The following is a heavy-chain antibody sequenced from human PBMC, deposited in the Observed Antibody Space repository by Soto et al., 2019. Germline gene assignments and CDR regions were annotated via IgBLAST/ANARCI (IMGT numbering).Heavy chain of an antibody. CDR2: IDNSGST. Sequence: QVQLQQWGAGLLKPSETLSLTCAVYGGSFSGYYWSWIRESPGKGLEWIGEIDNSGSTNYNPSLRRRATSSVDTSRKRFSLKLTSATAADTAVYYCARRGGGSYPFYFDFWGQGIVVTVSS. CDR1: GGSFSGYY. V-gene: IGHV4-34*02. CDR3: ARRGGGSYPFYFDF. J-gene: IGHJ4*02. D-gene: IGHD1-26*01.